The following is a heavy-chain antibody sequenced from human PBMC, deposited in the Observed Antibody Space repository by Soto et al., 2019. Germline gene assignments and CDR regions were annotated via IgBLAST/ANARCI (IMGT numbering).Heavy chain of an antibody. CDR1: GGSISSGDYY. J-gene: IGHJ6*02. Sequence: QVQLQESGPGLVKPSQTLSLTCTVSGGSISSGDYYWSWIRQPPGKGLEWIGYIHYSGSTYYNPSLKSRVTISVDTSKNQFSLKLSSVTAADTAVYYCARDRVVVVTRGYYYYYGMDVWGQGTTVTVSS. V-gene: IGHV4-30-4*01. CDR3: ARDRVVVVTRGYYYYYGMDV. CDR2: IHYSGST. D-gene: IGHD2-21*02.